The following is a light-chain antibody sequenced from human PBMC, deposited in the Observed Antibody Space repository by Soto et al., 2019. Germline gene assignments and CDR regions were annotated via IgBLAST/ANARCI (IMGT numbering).Light chain of an antibody. V-gene: IGKV1-39*01. J-gene: IGKJ1*01. Sequence: DIQMTQSPSSLSASVGDRVTITCLSSQSISSYLNWYQQKPGKAPKLLIYAASSLQSGVPSRFSGSGSGTDFTLTISSLQPEDFVTYYCQQSYSTPRTFGQGTKVDI. CDR2: AAS. CDR1: QSISSY. CDR3: QQSYSTPRT.